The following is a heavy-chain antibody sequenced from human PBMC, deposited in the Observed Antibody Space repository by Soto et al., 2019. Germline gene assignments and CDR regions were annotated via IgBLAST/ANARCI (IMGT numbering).Heavy chain of an antibody. CDR2: ISAYNGNT. J-gene: IGHJ6*02. V-gene: IGHV1-18*01. D-gene: IGHD3-3*01. Sequence: GASVKVSCKASGYTFTSYGISWVRQAPGQGLEWMGWISAYNGNTNYAQKLQGRVTMTTDTSTSTAYMELRSLRSDDTAVYYCARDKRNYDFWSGYLSGMDVWGQGTTVTVSS. CDR3: ARDKRNYDFWSGYLSGMDV. CDR1: GYTFTSYG.